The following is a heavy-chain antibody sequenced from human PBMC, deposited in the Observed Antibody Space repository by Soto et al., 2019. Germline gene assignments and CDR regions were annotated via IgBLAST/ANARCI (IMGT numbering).Heavy chain of an antibody. CDR3: ARNGRYCSSTSCYSQGYYYYGMDV. Sequence: QVQLVQSGAEVKKPGSSVKVSCKASGGTFSSYAISWVRQAPGQGLEWMGGIIPIFGTANYAQKFQGRVTITADESTSTAYMELSSLRSEDTAVYYCARNGRYCSSTSCYSQGYYYYGMDVWGQGTTVTVSS. D-gene: IGHD2-2*02. CDR1: GGTFSSYA. CDR2: IIPIFGTA. J-gene: IGHJ6*02. V-gene: IGHV1-69*01.